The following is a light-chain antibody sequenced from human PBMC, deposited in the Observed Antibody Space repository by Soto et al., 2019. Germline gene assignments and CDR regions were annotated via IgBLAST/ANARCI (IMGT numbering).Light chain of an antibody. CDR3: QQYNSYPWT. V-gene: IGKV1-5*03. J-gene: IGKJ1*01. Sequence: DIQMTQSPSTLSASVGDRVTITCRASQSISSWLAWYQQKPGKAPKLLIHKASSLESGVPSRFSGSGSGTEFTLTISSLQPDDFAAYYSQQYNSYPWTFGQGTKVEIK. CDR1: QSISSW. CDR2: KAS.